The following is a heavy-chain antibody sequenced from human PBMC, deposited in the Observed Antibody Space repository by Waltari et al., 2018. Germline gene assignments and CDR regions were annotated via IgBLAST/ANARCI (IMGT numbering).Heavy chain of an antibody. Sequence: QVQLQQWGAGLLKPSETLSLTCAVYGGSFSGYYWSWIRQPPGKGLEWIGEINHSGRTNYNPSLKSRVTISVDTSKNQFSLKLSSVTAADTAGYYCASVLGYWGQGTLVTVSS. J-gene: IGHJ4*02. CDR2: INHSGRT. CDR1: GGSFSGYY. V-gene: IGHV4-34*01. CDR3: ASVLGY. D-gene: IGHD6-6*01.